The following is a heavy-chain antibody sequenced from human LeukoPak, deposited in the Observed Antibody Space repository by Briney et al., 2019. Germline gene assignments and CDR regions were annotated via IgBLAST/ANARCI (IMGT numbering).Heavy chain of an antibody. CDR1: GGSISSSSYY. V-gene: IGHV4-39*01. J-gene: IGHJ4*02. D-gene: IGHD4-17*01. CDR3: ARHKHYGDPYFDY. Sequence: SETLSLTCTVSGGSISSSSYYWGWIRQPPGKGLEWIGSIYYSGSTYYNPSLKSRVIISQDTSKNQFSLKLSSVTAADTAVYYCARHKHYGDPYFDYWGQGTLVTVSS. CDR2: IYYSGST.